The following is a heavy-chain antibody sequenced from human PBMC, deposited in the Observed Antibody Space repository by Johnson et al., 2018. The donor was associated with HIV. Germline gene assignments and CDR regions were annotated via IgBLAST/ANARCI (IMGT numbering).Heavy chain of an antibody. CDR3: AREIRVCSGVSCDSDAFNI. Sequence: VQLVESGGGMVRPGGSLRLSCAASRFIFDDYGMSWVRQAPGKGLEWVSGINWNGGSTGSADSVRGRFTISRDNAKNSLYLQMNSLRGEDTSLYYCAREIRVCSGVSCDSDAFNIWGEGTMVPVSS. CDR2: INWNGGST. V-gene: IGHV3-20*04. J-gene: IGHJ3*02. CDR1: RFIFDDYG. D-gene: IGHD2-15*01.